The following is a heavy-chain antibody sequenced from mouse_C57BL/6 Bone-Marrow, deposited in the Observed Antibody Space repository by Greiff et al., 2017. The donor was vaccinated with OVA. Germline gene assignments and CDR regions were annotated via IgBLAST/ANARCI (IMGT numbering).Heavy chain of an antibody. J-gene: IGHJ1*03. Sequence: QVQLQQSGAELVRPGTSVKVSCKASGYAFTNYLIEWVKQRPGQGLEWIGVINPGSGGTNYNEKFKGKATLTADKSSSTAYMQLSSLTSEDSAVYFCARNYGSPSYWYFDFWGTGTTVTVSA. D-gene: IGHD1-1*01. CDR2: INPGSGGT. CDR3: ARNYGSPSYWYFDF. V-gene: IGHV1-54*01. CDR1: GYAFTNYL.